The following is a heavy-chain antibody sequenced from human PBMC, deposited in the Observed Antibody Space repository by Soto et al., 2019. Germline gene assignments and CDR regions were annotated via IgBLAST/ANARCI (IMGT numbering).Heavy chain of an antibody. V-gene: IGHV1-18*04. D-gene: IGHD3-10*01. J-gene: IGHJ6*02. CDR2: ISAYNGNT. Sequence: ASVKVSCKASGYTFTSYGISWVRQAPGQGLEWMGWISAYNGNTNYAQKLQGRVTMTTDTSTSTAYMELRSLRSDDTAVYYCASHYYGSGSHQGYYYRMDVWGQGTTVTVTS. CDR3: ASHYYGSGSHQGYYYRMDV. CDR1: GYTFTSYG.